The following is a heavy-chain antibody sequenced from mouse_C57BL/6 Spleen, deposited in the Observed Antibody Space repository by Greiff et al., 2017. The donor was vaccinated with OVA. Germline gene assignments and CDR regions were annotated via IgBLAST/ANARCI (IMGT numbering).Heavy chain of an antibody. CDR3: ARDRDSHYFDY. D-gene: IGHD3-1*01. V-gene: IGHV3-6*01. CDR2: ISYDGSN. Sequence: EVKLMESGPGLVKPSQSLSLTCSVTGYSITSGYYWNWIRQFPGNKLEWMGYISYDGSNNYNPSLKNRISITRDTSKNQFFLKLNSVTTEDTATYYCARDRDSHYFDYWGQGTTLTVSS. CDR1: GYSITSGYY. J-gene: IGHJ2*01.